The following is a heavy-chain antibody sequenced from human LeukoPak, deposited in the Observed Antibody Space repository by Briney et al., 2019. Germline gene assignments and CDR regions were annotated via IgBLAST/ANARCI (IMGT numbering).Heavy chain of an antibody. CDR1: GGSISSCY. V-gene: IGHV4-59*01. J-gene: IGHJ3*02. D-gene: IGHD3-22*01. CDR2: IYYSGST. Sequence: KPSETLSLTCTVSGGSISSCYWSWIRQPPGKGLEWIGYIYYSGSTNYNPSLKSRVTISVDTSKNQFSLKLSSVTAADTAVYYCASMVDSSGYRLGAFDIWGQGTMVTVSS. CDR3: ASMVDSSGYRLGAFDI.